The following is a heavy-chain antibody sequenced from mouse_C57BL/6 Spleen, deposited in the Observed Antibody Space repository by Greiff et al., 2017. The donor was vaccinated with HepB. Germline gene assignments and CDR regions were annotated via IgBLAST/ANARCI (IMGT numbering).Heavy chain of an antibody. Sequence: EVHLVESGEGLVKPGGSLKLSCAASGFTFSSYAMSWVRQTPEKRLGWVAYISSGGDYIYYADTVKGRFTISRDNARNTLYLQMSSLKSEDTAMYYCTREGLRPYYAMDYWGQGTSVTVSS. CDR2: ISSGGDYI. CDR1: GFTFSSYA. CDR3: TREGLRPYYAMDY. D-gene: IGHD2-4*01. J-gene: IGHJ4*01. V-gene: IGHV5-9-1*02.